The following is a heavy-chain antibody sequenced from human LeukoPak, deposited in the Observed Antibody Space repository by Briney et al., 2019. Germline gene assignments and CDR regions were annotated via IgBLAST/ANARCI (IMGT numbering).Heavy chain of an antibody. CDR1: GGSFSGYY. V-gene: IGHV4-34*01. Sequence: PSETLSLTCAVYGGSFSGYYWSWIRQPPGKGLEWIGEVNDSGSTKYNLSLKSRVTISLGTSKKQFSLNLRSVTAAATAVYYCARQDASHQGDYWGQGTLVTVSS. CDR3: ARQDASHQGDY. CDR2: VNDSGST. J-gene: IGHJ4*02.